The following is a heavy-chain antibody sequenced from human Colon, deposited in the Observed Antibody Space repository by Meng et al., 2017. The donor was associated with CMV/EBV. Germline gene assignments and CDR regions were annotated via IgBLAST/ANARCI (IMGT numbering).Heavy chain of an antibody. V-gene: IGHV4-30-4*01. J-gene: IGHJ4*02. D-gene: IGHD3-22*01. CDR3: GAEPTYVYDSSGYYYPDY. Sequence: ISTRDYYWSWIRQPPGKGLEWIGYIYHSGSTLYNPSLQSRVTISVDKSKNQFSLNLSSVTAADTAMYFWGAEPTYVYDSSGYYYPDYWGQGTLVTVSS. CDR2: IYHSGST. CDR1: ISTRDYY.